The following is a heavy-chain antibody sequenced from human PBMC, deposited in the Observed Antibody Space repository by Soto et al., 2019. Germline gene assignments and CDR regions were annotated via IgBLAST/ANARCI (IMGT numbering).Heavy chain of an antibody. D-gene: IGHD6-19*01. CDR1: GFTFSSYD. Sequence: QVQLVESGGGVVQPGRSLRLSCGASGFTFSSYDMHWVRQAPGKGLEWVAIIWYDGSNKYYADSVKGRFTISRDNSKNTLYLQVTSLRADETAVYYCARSFQQWLVEFWGQGTLVTVSS. CDR3: ARSFQQWLVEF. V-gene: IGHV3-33*01. J-gene: IGHJ4*02. CDR2: IWYDGSNK.